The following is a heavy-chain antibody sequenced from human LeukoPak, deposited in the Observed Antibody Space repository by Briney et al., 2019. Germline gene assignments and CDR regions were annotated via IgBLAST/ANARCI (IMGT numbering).Heavy chain of an antibody. CDR3: ARDWGIVVVPAAIPDYYYYMDV. D-gene: IGHD2-2*01. CDR1: GYTFTSYG. J-gene: IGHJ6*03. V-gene: IGHV1-18*01. CDR2: ISAYNGNT. Sequence: GASVKVSCKASGYTFTSYGISWVRQAPGQGLEWMGWISAYNGNTNHAQKLQGRVTMTTDTSTSTAYMELRSLRSDDTAVYYCARDWGIVVVPAAIPDYYYYMDVWGKGTTVTVSS.